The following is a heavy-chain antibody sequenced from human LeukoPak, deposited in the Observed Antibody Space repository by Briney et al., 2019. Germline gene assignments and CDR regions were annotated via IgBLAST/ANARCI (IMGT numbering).Heavy chain of an antibody. CDR2: IYPGDSDT. CDR3: ARPRGGDAFDAFNI. CDR1: GYRFASHW. V-gene: IGHV5-51*01. D-gene: IGHD2-21*02. Sequence: GESLRISCQGYGYRFASHWIGWVRQMPGKGPEWLGIIYPGDSDTRYNPSFQGHVIISADKSNSVAYLQWTSLKASDTAMYYRARPRGGDAFDAFNIWGQGTMVIVSS. J-gene: IGHJ3*02.